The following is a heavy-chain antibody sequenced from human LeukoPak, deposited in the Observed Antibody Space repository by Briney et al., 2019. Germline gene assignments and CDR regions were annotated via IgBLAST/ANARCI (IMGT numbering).Heavy chain of an antibody. CDR2: IIPIFGTA. V-gene: IGHV1-69*05. J-gene: IGHJ4*02. D-gene: IGHD2-2*01. CDR1: GGTFSSYA. CDR3: ARLSCSSTSCGYYFDY. Sequence: SVKVSCKASGGTFSSYAISWVRQAPGQGLEWMGRIIPIFGTANYAQKFQGRVTITTDESTSTVYMELSSLRSEDTAVYYCARLSCSSTSCGYYFDYWGQGTLVTVSS.